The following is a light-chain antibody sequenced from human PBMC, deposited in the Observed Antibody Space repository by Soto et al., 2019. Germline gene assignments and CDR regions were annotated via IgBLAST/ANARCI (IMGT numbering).Light chain of an antibody. Sequence: QSVLTQPPSVSAAPGQKVIISCSGSSFNIGNNYVSWYQQLPGTAPKLLIYDNNKRPSGIPDRFSGSKSGTSATLGITGFQTGDEADYYCGSWDSSLSAYVFGTGTKVTVL. V-gene: IGLV1-51*01. CDR3: GSWDSSLSAYV. CDR2: DNN. CDR1: SFNIGNNY. J-gene: IGLJ1*01.